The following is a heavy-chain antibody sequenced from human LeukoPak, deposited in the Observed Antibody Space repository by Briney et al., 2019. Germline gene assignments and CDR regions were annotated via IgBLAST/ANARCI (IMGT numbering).Heavy chain of an antibody. J-gene: IGHJ4*02. D-gene: IGHD4-17*01. Sequence: GGSLTLSCAASGFTFDDYAMHWVRQAPGKGLEWVSGISWNSGSIGYADSVKGRFTISRDNAKNSLYLQMNSLRAEDTALYYCAKAILDMTTVTSFDYWGQGTLVTVSS. CDR3: AKAILDMTTVTSFDY. V-gene: IGHV3-9*01. CDR2: ISWNSGSI. CDR1: GFTFDDYA.